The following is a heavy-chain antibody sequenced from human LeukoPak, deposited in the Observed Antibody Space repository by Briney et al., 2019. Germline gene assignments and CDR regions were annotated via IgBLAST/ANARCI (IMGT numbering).Heavy chain of an antibody. J-gene: IGHJ6*02. Sequence: GGSLRLSCAASGFTFSSYWMTWVRQAPGKGLEWVANIKQDGSEKYYVDSMKGRFTISRDNAKNSLYLQMNSLRAEDTAVYYCARVPYNWNLNYYYDMDVWGLGTTVTVSS. CDR3: ARVPYNWNLNYYYDMDV. V-gene: IGHV3-7*01. CDR2: IKQDGSEK. CDR1: GFTFSSYW. D-gene: IGHD1-7*01.